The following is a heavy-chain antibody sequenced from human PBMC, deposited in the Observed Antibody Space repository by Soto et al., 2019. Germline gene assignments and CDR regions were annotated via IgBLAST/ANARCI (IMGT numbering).Heavy chain of an antibody. CDR2: VYNSGST. CDR3: ARYRREAVAGYTLDN. CDR1: GGSISSNY. Sequence: SETPSLTCTVSGGSISSNYWTWIRQPPGKGLEWIGYVYNSGSTNYNPSLKSRVTISEDTSKSQFSLKVNSMTAADTAVYYCARYRREAVAGYTLDNWGQGILVTVSS. D-gene: IGHD6-13*01. J-gene: IGHJ4*02. V-gene: IGHV4-59*01.